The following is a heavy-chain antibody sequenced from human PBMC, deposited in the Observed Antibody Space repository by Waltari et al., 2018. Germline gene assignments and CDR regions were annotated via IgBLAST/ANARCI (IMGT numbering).Heavy chain of an antibody. CDR3: AKDMNIVGATTGIVFDI. CDR2: ISGSGGST. D-gene: IGHD1-26*01. CDR1: GFTFSSYA. Sequence: EVQLLESGGGLVQPGGSLRLSCAASGFTFSSYAMSWVRQAPGKGLEWVSAISGSGGSTYYADSVKGRFTISRDNSKNTLYLQMNSLRAEDTAVYYCAKDMNIVGATTGIVFDIWGQGTMVTVSS. V-gene: IGHV3-23*01. J-gene: IGHJ3*02.